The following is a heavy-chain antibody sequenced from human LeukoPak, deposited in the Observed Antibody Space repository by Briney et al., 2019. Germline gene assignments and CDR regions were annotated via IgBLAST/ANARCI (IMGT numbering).Heavy chain of an antibody. CDR1: GYSFTSYW. D-gene: IGHD2-15*01. J-gene: IGHJ4*02. Sequence: GESLKISCKGSGYSFTSYWIGRVRQMPGKGLEWMGIIYPGDSDTRYSPSFQGQVTISADRSISTAYLQWSSLKASDTAMYYCARQSCSGGSCYSDFDYWGQGTLVTVSS. CDR3: ARQSCSGGSCYSDFDY. CDR2: IYPGDSDT. V-gene: IGHV5-51*01.